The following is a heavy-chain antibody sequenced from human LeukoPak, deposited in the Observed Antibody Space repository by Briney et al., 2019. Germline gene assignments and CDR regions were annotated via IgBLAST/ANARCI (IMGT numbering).Heavy chain of an antibody. CDR2: IDHSGST. CDR3: ARGYEYYDSCGYGY. V-gene: IGHV4-34*01. D-gene: IGHD3-22*01. CDR1: GGSFSGYY. Sequence: SETLSLTCAVYGGSFSGYYWSWIRQPPGKGLEWIGEIDHSGSTNYNPSLKSRVTISVDTSKNQFSLKLSSMTAADTAVYYCARGYEYYDSCGYGYWGQGTLVTVSS. J-gene: IGHJ4*02.